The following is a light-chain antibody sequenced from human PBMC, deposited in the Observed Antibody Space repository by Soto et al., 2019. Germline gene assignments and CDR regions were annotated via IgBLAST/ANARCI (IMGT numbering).Light chain of an antibody. CDR3: QQSYITPLT. CDR2: GAC. Sequence: DSQMTQSQSSLSASVGDRVSITYRATQSITIYLTWYHQKPGKAPKLLIYGACSLQSGVPSRFSGSGSGTDFTPTICSLQPEDFATYYCQQSYITPLTFGQGTKVDI. V-gene: IGKV1-39*01. J-gene: IGKJ1*01. CDR1: QSITIY.